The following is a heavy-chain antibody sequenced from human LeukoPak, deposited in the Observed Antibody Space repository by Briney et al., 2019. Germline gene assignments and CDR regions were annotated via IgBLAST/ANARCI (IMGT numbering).Heavy chain of an antibody. CDR1: GDSISSDY. V-gene: IGHV4-59*08. Sequence: SDSLSLTCNVSGDSISSDYWSWIRQTPGKGLEWIGFIFHSGTTDYNPSLQSRATISIDTSRKPFPLKLLSVTAADTAVYYCARTRPQDYATSYMDVWGTGATVTVSS. D-gene: IGHD1-26*01. J-gene: IGHJ6*03. CDR3: ARTRPQDYATSYMDV. CDR2: IFHSGTT.